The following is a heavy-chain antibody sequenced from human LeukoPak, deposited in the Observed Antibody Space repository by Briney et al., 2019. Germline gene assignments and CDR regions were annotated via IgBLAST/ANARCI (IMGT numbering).Heavy chain of an antibody. CDR2: ISSNGGST. D-gene: IGHD3-10*01. CDR1: GFTFSSYA. J-gene: IGHJ4*02. CDR3: ARVAWYYYGSRGYYFDY. Sequence: QPGGSLRLSCAASGFTFSSYAMHWVRQAPGKGLEYVSAISSNGGSTYYANSVKGRFTISRDNSKNTLYLQMGSLRAEDMAVYYCARVAWYYYGSRGYYFDYWGQGTLVTVSS. V-gene: IGHV3-64*01.